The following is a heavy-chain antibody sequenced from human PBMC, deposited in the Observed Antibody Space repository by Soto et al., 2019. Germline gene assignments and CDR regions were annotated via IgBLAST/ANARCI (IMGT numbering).Heavy chain of an antibody. CDR1: GFTFSSYA. D-gene: IGHD6-13*01. J-gene: IGHJ4*02. CDR3: AKDHIAAAGVVDY. Sequence: GGSLRLSCAASGFTFSSYAMHWVRQAPGKGLEWVAVISYDGSNKYYADSVKGRFTISRDNSKNTLYLQMNSLRAEDTAVYYCAKDHIAAAGVVDYWGQGTLVTVSS. V-gene: IGHV3-30-3*01. CDR2: ISYDGSNK.